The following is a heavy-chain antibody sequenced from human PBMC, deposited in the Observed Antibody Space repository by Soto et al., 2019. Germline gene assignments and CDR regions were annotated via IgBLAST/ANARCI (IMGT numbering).Heavy chain of an antibody. V-gene: IGHV1-2*02. CDR2: ISPKSGGT. Sequence: QVQLVQSGAEVKDSGASVKVSCKASGYTFTGYYIHWVRQAPGQGLEWVGEISPKSGGTRYAQKFQVRVTRTKDTSSNTGYVEVSNLSPDDPAVYYCGRGLSGELVVFYWGQGTLVSVHS. J-gene: IGHJ4*02. CDR1: GYTFTGYY. CDR3: GRGLSGELVVFY. D-gene: IGHD7-27*01.